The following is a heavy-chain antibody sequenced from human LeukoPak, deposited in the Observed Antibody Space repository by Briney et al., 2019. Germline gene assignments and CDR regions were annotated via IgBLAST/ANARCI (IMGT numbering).Heavy chain of an antibody. D-gene: IGHD3-22*01. CDR1: GFTFSSYA. V-gene: IGHV3-23*01. CDR2: ISGSGGST. J-gene: IGHJ5*02. CDR3: AKLYCDSSGYYRRDNWFDP. Sequence: GGSLRLSCAASGFTFSSYAMSWVRQAPGKGLEWVSAISGSGGSTYYADSVKGRFTISRDNSKNTLYLQMNGLRAEDTAVYYCAKLYCDSSGYYRRDNWFDPWGQGTLVTVSS.